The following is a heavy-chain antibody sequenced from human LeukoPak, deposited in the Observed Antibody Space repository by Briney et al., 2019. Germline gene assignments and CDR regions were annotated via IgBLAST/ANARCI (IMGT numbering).Heavy chain of an antibody. CDR2: ISSSSSTI. J-gene: IGHJ4*02. CDR1: GFTFSSYA. Sequence: GGSLRLSCAASGFTFSSYALNWVRQAPGKGLEWVSYISSSSSTIYYTDSVKGRFTISRDNAKNSLYLQMNSLRDEDTAVYYCAKQQPYDSSGYSPSWGQGTLVTVSS. V-gene: IGHV3-48*02. CDR3: AKQQPYDSSGYSPS. D-gene: IGHD3-22*01.